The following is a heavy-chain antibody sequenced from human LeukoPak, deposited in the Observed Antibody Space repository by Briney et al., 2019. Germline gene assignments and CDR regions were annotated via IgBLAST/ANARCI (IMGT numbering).Heavy chain of an antibody. D-gene: IGHD1-14*01. J-gene: IGHJ4*02. CDR3: STSPSVTPGY. Sequence: GGSLRLSCAASGFTFSSYWMHWVRQAPGKGLVWVSRINSDGSSTNYADSVKGRFTTSRDNAKNTLYLQMSSLRAEDTAVYYCSTSPSVTPGYWGQGTLVTVSS. V-gene: IGHV3-74*01. CDR1: GFTFSSYW. CDR2: INSDGSST.